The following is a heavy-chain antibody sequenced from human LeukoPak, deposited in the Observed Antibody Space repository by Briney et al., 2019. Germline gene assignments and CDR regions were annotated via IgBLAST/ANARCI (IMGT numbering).Heavy chain of an antibody. CDR1: GGTFSSYT. Sequence: SVKVSCKASGGTFSSYTISWVRQAPGQGLEWMGRIIPILGIANYAQKFQGRVTITAGKSTSTAYMELSSLRSEDTAVYYCARVQSRSPGWFDPWGQGTLVTVSP. CDR2: IIPILGIA. CDR3: ARVQSRSPGWFDP. J-gene: IGHJ5*02. V-gene: IGHV1-69*02.